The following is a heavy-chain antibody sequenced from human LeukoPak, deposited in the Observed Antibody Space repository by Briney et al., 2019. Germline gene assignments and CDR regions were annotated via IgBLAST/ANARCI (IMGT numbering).Heavy chain of an antibody. D-gene: IGHD3-9*01. J-gene: IGHJ4*02. Sequence: ASVKVSCKASGYTFTSYGISWVRQAPGQGLEWMGWISAYNSNTNYAQKLQGRVTMTTDTSTSTAYMELRSLRSDDTAVYYCARLPHYDILTGYYISGFDYWGQGTLVTVSS. CDR2: ISAYNSNT. V-gene: IGHV1-18*04. CDR3: ARLPHYDILTGYYISGFDY. CDR1: GYTFTSYG.